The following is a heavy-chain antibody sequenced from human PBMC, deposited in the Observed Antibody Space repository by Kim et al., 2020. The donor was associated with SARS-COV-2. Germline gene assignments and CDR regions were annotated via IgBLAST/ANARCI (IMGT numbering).Heavy chain of an antibody. CDR1: GYTFTSYG. CDR3: ARHTPYYYDSSGYYEYFQH. CDR2: ISAYNGNT. Sequence: ASVKVSCKASGYTFTSYGISWVRQAPGQGLEWMGWISAYNGNTNYAQKLQGRVTMTTDTSTSTAYMELRSLRSDDTAVYYCARHTPYYYDSSGYYEYFQHWGQGTLVTVSS. V-gene: IGHV1-18*01. J-gene: IGHJ1*01. D-gene: IGHD3-22*01.